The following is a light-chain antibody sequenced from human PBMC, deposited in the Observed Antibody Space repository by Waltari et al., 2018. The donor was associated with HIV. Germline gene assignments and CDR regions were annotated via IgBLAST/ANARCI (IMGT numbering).Light chain of an antibody. CDR2: DVS. CDR3: QQRNEWPRT. Sequence: VLTQSPATLSMSPGDRVTLSCRASQSVKTYLGWYQQKPGQAPRLLIYDVSNRATGIPGRFSGSGFGTDFTLTISSLEPEDFAVYYCQQRNEWPRTFGGGTKVELK. CDR1: QSVKTY. V-gene: IGKV3-11*01. J-gene: IGKJ4*01.